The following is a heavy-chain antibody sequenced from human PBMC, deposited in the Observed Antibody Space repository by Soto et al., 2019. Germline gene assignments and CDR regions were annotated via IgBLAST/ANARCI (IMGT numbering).Heavy chain of an antibody. J-gene: IGHJ6*03. D-gene: IGHD2-2*01. CDR1: GGSLSSSSSS. CDR3: ARTYFTDVVVVPASKDYMDV. V-gene: IGHV4-39*01. Sequence: PSETLSLTCTVSGGSLSSSSSSRGWIRQPPGKGLEWLGIISYSGSTYYSPSLKSRVTISVDASKNLFSLKLSSVTAADTAVYYCARTYFTDVVVVPASKDYMDVWGKGTTVTGSS. CDR2: ISYSGST.